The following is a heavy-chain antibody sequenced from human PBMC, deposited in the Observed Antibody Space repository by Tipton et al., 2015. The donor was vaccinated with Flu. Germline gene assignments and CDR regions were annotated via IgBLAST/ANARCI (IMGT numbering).Heavy chain of an antibody. CDR1: GFTFSSYE. D-gene: IGHD5-18*01. J-gene: IGHJ4*02. CDR3: ARDPTRYTFGYPYFDS. Sequence: SLRLSCIASGFTFSSYEMNWVRQAPGKGLEWISYISGSGSTIYYADSVQGRFTISRDNAKNSLYLQMNRLRDEDTAVYYCARDPTRYTFGYPYFDSWGQGTLVTVSS. CDR2: ISGSGSTI. V-gene: IGHV3-48*03.